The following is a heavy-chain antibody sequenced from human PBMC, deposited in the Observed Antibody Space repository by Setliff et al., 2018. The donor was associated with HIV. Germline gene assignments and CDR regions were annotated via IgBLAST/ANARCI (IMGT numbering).Heavy chain of an antibody. Sequence: GSLRLSCVASGFTFSSYCMDWFRQAPGEGLEWVSSISYGSTYIYQSDSVKGRFTISRDNAKNSLYLQMSSLRAEDTAVYYCARVLMGIAAADEKLDYWGQGTLVTVSS. J-gene: IGHJ4*02. CDR1: GFTFSSYC. D-gene: IGHD6-13*01. CDR3: ARVLMGIAAADEKLDY. CDR2: ISYGSTYI. V-gene: IGHV3-21*04.